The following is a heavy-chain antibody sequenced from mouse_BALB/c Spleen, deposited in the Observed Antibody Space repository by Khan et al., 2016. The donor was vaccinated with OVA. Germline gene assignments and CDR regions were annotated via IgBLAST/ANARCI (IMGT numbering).Heavy chain of an antibody. Sequence: EVQLQESGPGLVKPSQSLSLTCTVTGYSITSDYAWNWIRQFPGNKLEWMGYISSTGGTSYNPSLKSRISITRDTSKNQFFLQLKSVTAEDTATXYCARSLYYGYGYALDCWGRGTLVTVSS. J-gene: IGHJ4*01. V-gene: IGHV3-2*02. CDR2: ISSTGGT. CDR3: ARSLYYGYGYALDC. CDR1: GYSITSDYA. D-gene: IGHD2-2*01.